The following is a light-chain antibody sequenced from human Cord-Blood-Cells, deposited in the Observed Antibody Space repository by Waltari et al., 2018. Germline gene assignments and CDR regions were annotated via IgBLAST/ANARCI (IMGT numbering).Light chain of an antibody. Sequence: QSALTQPRPVSGSPGQSVTISCTGTSSDVGGYNYVSWYQQHPGKAPKLMIYDFSKRPSGVPDRFSGSKSGNTVALTIAGRQPEDEAGYYGCSYAGSYTVVGGGGTKLTVL. CDR1: SSDVGGYNY. CDR2: DFS. J-gene: IGLJ2*01. V-gene: IGLV2-11*01. CDR3: CSYAGSYTVV.